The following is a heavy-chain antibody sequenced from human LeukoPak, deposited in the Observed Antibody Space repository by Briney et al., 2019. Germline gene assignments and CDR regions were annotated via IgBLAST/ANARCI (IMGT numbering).Heavy chain of an antibody. V-gene: IGHV3-21*01. CDR1: GFTFSSYA. J-gene: IGHJ4*02. CDR3: ASSPAAGPDY. CDR2: ISSSSSYI. D-gene: IGHD6-13*01. Sequence: GGSLGLSCAACGFTFSSYAMSWVRQAPGKGLEWVPSISSSSSYIYYADSVKGRFTISRDSAKNSLYLQMNSLRAEDTAVYYCASSPAAGPDYWGQGTLVTVSS.